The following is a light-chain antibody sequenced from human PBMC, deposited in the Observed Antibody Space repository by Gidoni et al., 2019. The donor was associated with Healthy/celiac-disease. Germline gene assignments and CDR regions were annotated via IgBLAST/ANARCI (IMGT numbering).Light chain of an antibody. Sequence: SYELTQPPSVSVYPGQTARITCPGDALPKQYAYWYQQKAGQAPVLVIYKDSERPSGIPERFSGSSSGTTVTLTISGVQAEDEADYYCQSADSSGTVVFGGGTKLTVL. V-gene: IGLV3-25*03. CDR1: ALPKQY. CDR2: KDS. CDR3: QSADSSGTVV. J-gene: IGLJ2*01.